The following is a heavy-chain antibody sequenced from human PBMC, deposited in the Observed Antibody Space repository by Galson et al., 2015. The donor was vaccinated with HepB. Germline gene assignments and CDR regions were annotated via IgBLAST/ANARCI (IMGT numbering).Heavy chain of an antibody. CDR1: GFTVSSNY. J-gene: IGHJ3*02. CDR2: IYSGGST. V-gene: IGHV3-66*02. D-gene: IGHD4-23*01. CDR3: AREGGYGGESSDAFDI. Sequence: SLRLSCAASGFTVSSNYMSWVRQAPGKGLEWVSVIYSGGSTYYADSVKGRFTISRDNSKNTLYLQMNSLRAEDTAVYYCAREGGYGGESSDAFDIWGQGTMVTVSS.